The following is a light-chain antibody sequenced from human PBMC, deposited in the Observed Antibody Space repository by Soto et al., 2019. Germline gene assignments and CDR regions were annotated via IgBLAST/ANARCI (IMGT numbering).Light chain of an antibody. CDR1: SSDVGAYNY. CDR3: SSYTTSSTLYV. V-gene: IGLV2-14*01. J-gene: IGLJ1*01. Sequence: QSVLTQPASVSGSPGQSITISCTGTSSDVGAYNYVSWYQQHPGKAPQLIIYEVSNRPSGVSDRFSGSKSGNTASLTISGLQAEDEDDYYCSSYTTSSTLYVFGTGTKLTVL. CDR2: EVS.